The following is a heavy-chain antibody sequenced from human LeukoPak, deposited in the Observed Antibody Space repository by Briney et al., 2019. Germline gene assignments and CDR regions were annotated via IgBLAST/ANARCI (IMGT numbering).Heavy chain of an antibody. D-gene: IGHD1-7*01. CDR3: AVYNWNSKRDFDY. CDR1: GYTFTSYG. Sequence: ASVKVSCKASGYTFTSYGINWLRQAPGQGLEWMGWISTYNGNTNYAQKLQGRVTMTTDTSTSTAYMELRSLRSDDTAVYYCAVYNWNSKRDFDYWGQGTLVTVSS. V-gene: IGHV1-18*01. CDR2: ISTYNGNT. J-gene: IGHJ4*02.